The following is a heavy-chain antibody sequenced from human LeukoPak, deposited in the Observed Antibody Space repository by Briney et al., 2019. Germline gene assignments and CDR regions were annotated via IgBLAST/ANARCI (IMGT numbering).Heavy chain of an antibody. V-gene: IGHV3-33*01. CDR1: GFSFSFYG. CDR2: KWNDGSQK. D-gene: IGHD3-16*01. Sequence: GRSLRLSCATSGFSFSFYGMQWVRQAPGKGLEWVAVKWNDGSQKYYGDSEKGRFTISKDNSRKTVNLQMDSLRAEDTAIYYCTRWGAGGLTLDYWGQGVLVTVSS. J-gene: IGHJ4*02. CDR3: TRWGAGGLTLDY.